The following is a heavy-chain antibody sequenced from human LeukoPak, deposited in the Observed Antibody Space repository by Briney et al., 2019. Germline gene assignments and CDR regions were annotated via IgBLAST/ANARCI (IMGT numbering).Heavy chain of an antibody. CDR2: IYYSGST. V-gene: IGHV4-30-4*07. Sequence: PSETLSLTCAVSGGPISSGGYSWSWIRQPPGKGLEWIGYIYYSGSTYYNPSLKSRVTISVDTSKNQFSLKLSSVTAADTAVYYCARDAYAGGFDYWGQGTLVTVSS. J-gene: IGHJ4*02. CDR1: GGPISSGGYS. D-gene: IGHD2-21*01. CDR3: ARDAYAGGFDY.